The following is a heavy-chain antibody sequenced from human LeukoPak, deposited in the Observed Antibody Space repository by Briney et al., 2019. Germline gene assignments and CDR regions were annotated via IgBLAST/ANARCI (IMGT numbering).Heavy chain of an antibody. CDR3: VADQGYYSHTLSC. J-gene: IGHJ4*02. CDR1: GFTFTSSA. D-gene: IGHD3-22*01. CDR2: IVVGSGNT. V-gene: IGHV1-58*01. Sequence: SVKVSCEASGFTFTSSAVQWVRQARGQRLEWIGWIVVGSGNTNYAQKFQERVTITRDMSTSTAYMELSSLRSEDTAVYYCVADQGYYSHTLSCWGQGTLVTVSS.